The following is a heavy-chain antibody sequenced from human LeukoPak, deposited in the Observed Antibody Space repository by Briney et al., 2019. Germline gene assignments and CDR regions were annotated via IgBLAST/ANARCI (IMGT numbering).Heavy chain of an antibody. D-gene: IGHD3-22*01. CDR2: IVVGSGET. J-gene: IGHJ4*02. CDR1: GFTFTSSV. V-gene: IGHV1-58*02. CDR3: AATPWSYYDSSGYYPHFDY. Sequence: EASVKVSCKASGFTFTSSVMQWVRQARGQRLEWIGWIVVGSGETNYAQKFQERATITRDMSTSTAYMELSSLRSEDTAVYYCAATPWSYYDSSGYYPHFDYWGQGTLVTVSS.